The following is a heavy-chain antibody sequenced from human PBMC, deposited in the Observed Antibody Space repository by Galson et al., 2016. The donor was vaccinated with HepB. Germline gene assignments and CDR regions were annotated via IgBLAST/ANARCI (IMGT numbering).Heavy chain of an antibody. V-gene: IGHV3-13*04. CDR1: GFTFSTYD. Sequence: SLRLSCAASGFTFSTYDLHWVRQTTETGLEWVSGIGIAGDTFYPDSVKGRFTVSRENGKNSLYLQMNSLRAGDTAVYYCARAGSKHGDPVDYWGPGTLVTVST. J-gene: IGHJ4*02. CDR3: ARAGSKHGDPVDY. D-gene: IGHD4-17*01. CDR2: IGIAGDT.